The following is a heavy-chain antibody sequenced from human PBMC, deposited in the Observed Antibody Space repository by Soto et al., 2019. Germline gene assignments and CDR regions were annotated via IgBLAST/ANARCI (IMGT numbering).Heavy chain of an antibody. Sequence: QAQLVESGGGVVQPGRSLRLSCAASGFTFYTYAMHWVRQAPGKGLEWVAVISYDESNKYYADSVKGRFTISRDNSKSTLYLQMNSLRPEDTAVYYCARSKMERRRYGMDVWGQGTTVTVSS. CDR2: ISYDESNK. V-gene: IGHV3-30-3*01. J-gene: IGHJ6*02. CDR1: GFTFYTYA. CDR3: ARSKMERRRYGMDV. D-gene: IGHD1-1*01.